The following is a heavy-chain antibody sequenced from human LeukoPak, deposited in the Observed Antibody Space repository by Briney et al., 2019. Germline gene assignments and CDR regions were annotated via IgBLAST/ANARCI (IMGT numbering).Heavy chain of an antibody. CDR2: IYHSGST. V-gene: IGHV4-38-2*02. J-gene: IGHJ1*01. D-gene: IGHD6-13*01. Sequence: VSGYSIRSGYYWXWIRPPPGKGMEWIGSIYHSGSTYYNPSLKRRVTISGDTSKNQFSLKLSSVTAADTAVYYCARARGSSSPRVEYFQHWGQGTLVTVSS. CDR3: ARARGSSSPRVEYFQH. CDR1: GYSIRSGYY.